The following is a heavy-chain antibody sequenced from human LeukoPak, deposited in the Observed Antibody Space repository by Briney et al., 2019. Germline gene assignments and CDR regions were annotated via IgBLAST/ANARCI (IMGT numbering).Heavy chain of an antibody. D-gene: IGHD3-3*01. CDR1: RFTFSSYG. CDR2: VWYDGSNK. V-gene: IGHV3-33*06. Sequence: GGSLRLSCAASRFTFSSYGMHWVRQAPGKGLEWVAVVWYDGSNKYYADSVKGRFTISRDNSKNTLYLQMNSLRAEDTAVYYCAKDLEGDWGQGTLVTVSS. CDR3: AKDLEGD. J-gene: IGHJ4*02.